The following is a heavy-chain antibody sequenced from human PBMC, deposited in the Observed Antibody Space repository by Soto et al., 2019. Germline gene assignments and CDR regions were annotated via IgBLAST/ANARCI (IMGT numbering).Heavy chain of an antibody. D-gene: IGHD6-6*01. Sequence: QLQLQESGSGLVKPSQTLSLTCAVSGGSSSSGGYSWRWIRQPPGKGLEWIGYIYHSGSTYYNPSLKSRVTISVDRSKNQFSLKLSSVTAADTAVYYCARGTGSSSFNYWGQGTLVTVSS. CDR3: ARGTGSSSFNY. CDR2: IYHSGST. V-gene: IGHV4-30-2*01. CDR1: GGSSSSGGYS. J-gene: IGHJ4*02.